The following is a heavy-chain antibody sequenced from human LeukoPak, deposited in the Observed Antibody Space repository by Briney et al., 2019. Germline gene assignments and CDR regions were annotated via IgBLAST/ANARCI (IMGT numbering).Heavy chain of an antibody. J-gene: IGHJ4*02. CDR1: AFSFSDYH. V-gene: IGHV3-11*01. CDR2: MSGSGSTI. Sequence: PGGSLRLSCAASAFSFSDYHMSWIRQAPGKGLEWVSYMSGSGSTISYADSVKGRFTISRDNAKNSLYLQMNSLRAEDTAVYYCAKAMAPWDYWGQGTLVTVSS. D-gene: IGHD5-24*01. CDR3: AKAMAPWDY.